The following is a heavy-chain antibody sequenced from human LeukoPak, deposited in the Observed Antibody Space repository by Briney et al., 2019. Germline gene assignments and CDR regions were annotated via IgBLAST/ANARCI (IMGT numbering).Heavy chain of an antibody. V-gene: IGHV3-23*01. CDR3: ARVEDYDILTGFDY. Sequence: ETLSLTCTVSGYSISSGYYWGWVRQAPGKGLEWVSGITGSGGNRYYADSVKGRFTISRDNSKNTLYLQMNSLRAEDTAVYYCARVEDYDILTGFDYWGQGTLVTVSS. D-gene: IGHD3-9*01. J-gene: IGHJ4*02. CDR1: GYSISSGYY. CDR2: ITGSGGNR.